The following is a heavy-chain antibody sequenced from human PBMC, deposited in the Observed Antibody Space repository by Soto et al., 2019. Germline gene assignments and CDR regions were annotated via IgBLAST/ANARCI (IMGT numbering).Heavy chain of an antibody. J-gene: IGHJ4*02. CDR1: GFTFDDYA. Sequence: EVQLVESGGGLVQPGRSLRLSCAASGFTFDDYAMHWVRQAPGKGLEWVSGVTWNGGTIGYADSVKGRFTISRDNAKNSLFLQMNSLRAEDTAFYSCVKGIAYGSGSHFDHWGQGTLVTVSS. CDR3: VKGIAYGSGSHFDH. D-gene: IGHD3-10*01. V-gene: IGHV3-9*01. CDR2: VTWNGGTI.